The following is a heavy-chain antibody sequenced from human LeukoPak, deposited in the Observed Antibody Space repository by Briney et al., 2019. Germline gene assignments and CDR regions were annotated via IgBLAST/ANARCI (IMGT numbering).Heavy chain of an antibody. CDR3: ARGVVAYYGDYHPYFDY. Sequence: SETLSLTCTVSGGSISSYYWSWIRQPPGKGLEWIGYIYYSGSTNYNPSLKSRVTISVDTSKNQFSLKLSSVTAADTAVYYCARGVVAYYGDYHPYFDYWGQGTLVTVSS. D-gene: IGHD4-17*01. V-gene: IGHV4-59*01. J-gene: IGHJ4*02. CDR2: IYYSGST. CDR1: GGSISSYY.